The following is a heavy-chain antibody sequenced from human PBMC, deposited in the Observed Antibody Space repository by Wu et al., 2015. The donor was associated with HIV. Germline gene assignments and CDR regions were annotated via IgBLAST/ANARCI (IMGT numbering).Heavy chain of an antibody. CDR1: GYAFNSYY. V-gene: IGHV1-46*02. CDR3: TRGRQYLANAFYYGLDV. Sequence: QVQLVQSGAEVKKSGASVNISCKASGYAFNSYYMHWVRQAPGQGLEWMGVVVPTGGSTTYAEKFQGRVVMTRDTSTSTVYLEVSSLRSEDTAVYYCTRGRQYLANAFYYGLDVWGQGTTVTVSS. D-gene: IGHD2-2*01. J-gene: IGHJ6*02. CDR2: VVPTGGST.